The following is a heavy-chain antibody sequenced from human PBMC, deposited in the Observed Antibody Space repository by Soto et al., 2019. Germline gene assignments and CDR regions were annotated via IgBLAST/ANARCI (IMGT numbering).Heavy chain of an antibody. V-gene: IGHV4-39*01. CDR3: ARHPPAMVPYYFDY. CDR1: GGSISSSSYY. Sequence: SETLSLTCTVSGGSISSSSYYWGWIRQPPGKGLEWIGSIYYSGSTYYSPSLKSRVTISVDTSKNQFSLKLSSVTAADTAVYYCARHPPAMVPYYFDYWGQGTLVTVSS. CDR2: IYYSGST. J-gene: IGHJ4*02. D-gene: IGHD5-18*01.